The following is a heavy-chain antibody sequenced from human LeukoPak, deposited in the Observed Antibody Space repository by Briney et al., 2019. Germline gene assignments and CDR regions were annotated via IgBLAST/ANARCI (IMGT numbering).Heavy chain of an antibody. CDR3: ARDGAPSWGGSGWTGFDY. J-gene: IGHJ4*02. CDR1: GFTFSSYG. Sequence: GRSLRLSCAASGFTFSSYGMHWVRQAPGKGLEWVAVIWYDGSNKYYADSVKGRFTISSDNSKNTLYLQMNSLRAEDTAVYYCARDGAPSWGGSGWTGFDYWGQGTLVTVSS. CDR2: IWYDGSNK. D-gene: IGHD6-19*01. V-gene: IGHV3-33*01.